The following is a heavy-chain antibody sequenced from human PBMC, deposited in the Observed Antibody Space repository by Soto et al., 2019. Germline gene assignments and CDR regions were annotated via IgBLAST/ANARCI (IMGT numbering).Heavy chain of an antibody. J-gene: IGHJ6*02. CDR2: IYYSGST. Sequence: SETLSLTCTVSGGSISSYYWSWIRQPPGKGLEWIGYIYYSGSTNYNPSLKSRVTISVDTSKNQFSLKLSSVTAADTAVYYCARGSGSHHYYYYGMDVWGQGTTVTVSS. CDR1: GGSISSYY. V-gene: IGHV4-59*12. CDR3: ARGSGSHHYYYYGMDV. D-gene: IGHD3-10*01.